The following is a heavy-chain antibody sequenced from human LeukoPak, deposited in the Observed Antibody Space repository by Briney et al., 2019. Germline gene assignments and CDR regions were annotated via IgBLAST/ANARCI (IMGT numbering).Heavy chain of an antibody. CDR3: ALVYWAFDI. CDR1: GYTFTGYY. D-gene: IGHD2-8*01. V-gene: IGHV1-18*04. J-gene: IGHJ3*02. CDR2: ISAYNGNT. Sequence: ASVKVSCKASGYTFTGYYMHWVRQAPGQGLEWMGWISAYNGNTNYAQKLQGRVTMTTDTSTSTAYMELSSLRSEDTAVYYCALVYWAFDIWGQGTMVTVSS.